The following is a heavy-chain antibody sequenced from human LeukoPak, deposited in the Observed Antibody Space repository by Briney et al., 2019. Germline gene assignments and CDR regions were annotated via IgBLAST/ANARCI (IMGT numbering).Heavy chain of an antibody. CDR1: GYSFTSYW. J-gene: IGHJ4*02. D-gene: IGHD2-8*02. V-gene: IGHV5-51*01. Sequence: GESLKISCKGSGYSFTSYWIGWVRQMPGKGLEWMGIIYPGDSDTRYSPSFQGQVTISADKSISTAYLQWSSLKASDTAMCYCARGARRCTGGVCYGVYWGQGTLVTVSS. CDR2: IYPGDSDT. CDR3: ARGARRCTGGVCYGVY.